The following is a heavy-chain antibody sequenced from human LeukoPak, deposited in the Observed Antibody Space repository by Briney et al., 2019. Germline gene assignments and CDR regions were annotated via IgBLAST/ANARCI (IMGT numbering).Heavy chain of an antibody. CDR3: ARDRETTVTTRASYGFDY. CDR2: IKQDGGEK. V-gene: IGHV3-7*05. J-gene: IGHJ4*02. CDR1: GFTGFTFSSYW. Sequence: GGSLRLSCAASGFTGFTFSSYWMSWVRQAPGKGLEWVASIKQDGGEKYYVDSVKGRFTISRDNAKSSLYLHMNSLKAEDTAVYYCARDRETTVTTRASYGFDYWGQGTLVTVSS. D-gene: IGHD4-17*01.